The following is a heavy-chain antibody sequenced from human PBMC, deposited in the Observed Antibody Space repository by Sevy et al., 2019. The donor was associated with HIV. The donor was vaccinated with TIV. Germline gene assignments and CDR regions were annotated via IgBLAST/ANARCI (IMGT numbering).Heavy chain of an antibody. CDR2: ISATGGST. D-gene: IGHD2-21*02. V-gene: IGHV3-23*01. CDR1: GFTLTSYT. J-gene: IGHJ4*02. Sequence: GGSLRLSCAASGFTLTSYTMNWVRQAPGKGLEWVASISATGGSTYYADSVKGRFTISRDVSKGKLDLQMNSLTAEDTAIFYSAKTLQKLPFHPHYFDYWGQGTLVTVSS. CDR3: AKTLQKLPFHPHYFDY.